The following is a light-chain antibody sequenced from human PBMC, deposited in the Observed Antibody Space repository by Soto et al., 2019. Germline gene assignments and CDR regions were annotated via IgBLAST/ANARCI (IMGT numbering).Light chain of an antibody. CDR2: AAA. Sequence: DIQMTQSPSSLSASVGDRVTITCRASQSISSYLNWYQQKPGKAPKLLIYAAASLQSGVPSRFIGRGSGTDSTLTISSRHPEDFATDYYHQRYSRPRTFGHVTNVEIK. CDR3: HQRYSRPRT. CDR1: QSISSY. V-gene: IGKV1-39*01. J-gene: IGKJ1*01.